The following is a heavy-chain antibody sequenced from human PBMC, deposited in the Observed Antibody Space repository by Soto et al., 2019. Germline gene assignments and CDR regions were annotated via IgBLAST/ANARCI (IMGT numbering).Heavy chain of an antibody. V-gene: IGHV1-18*01. Sequence: ASVKVSCKTSGYTFSDYGISWVRQAPGQGLEWMGWISAKNGNTNFAQKFRGRVTMITDTSTNNVYMELRNLRLDDPAVYYCAREPPETPPDYWGQRPLVTVSS. CDR1: GYTFSDYG. J-gene: IGHJ4*02. CDR3: AREPPETPPDY. CDR2: ISAKNGNT.